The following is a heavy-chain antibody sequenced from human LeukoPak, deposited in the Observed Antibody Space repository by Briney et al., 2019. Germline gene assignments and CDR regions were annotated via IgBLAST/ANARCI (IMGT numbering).Heavy chain of an antibody. CDR3: ARKGDIAVAGLVLDH. CDR2: INPSAGST. D-gene: IGHD6-19*01. CDR1: VYTFNSHY. V-gene: IGHV1-46*02. Sequence: ASVNVSFKASVYTFNSHYLHCLRQAPGQGLEWMGIINPSAGSTSYAQKFQGRVTMIRDTSTSTVYMELSSLISESTAVYYCARKGDIAVAGLVLDHWGQGTLVTVSS. J-gene: IGHJ4*02.